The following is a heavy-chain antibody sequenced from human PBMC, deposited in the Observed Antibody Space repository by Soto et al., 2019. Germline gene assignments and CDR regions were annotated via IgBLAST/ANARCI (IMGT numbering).Heavy chain of an antibody. Sequence: ASVKVSCKVSGYTLTELSMHWVRQAPGKGLEWMGGFDPEDGETIYAQKFQGRVTMTEDTSTDTAYMELSSLRSEDTAVYYCATEFSYYDFWSGPPADNWGQGTMVTVYS. J-gene: IGHJ4*02. CDR2: FDPEDGET. CDR1: GYTLTELS. V-gene: IGHV1-24*01. CDR3: ATEFSYYDFWSGPPADN. D-gene: IGHD3-3*01.